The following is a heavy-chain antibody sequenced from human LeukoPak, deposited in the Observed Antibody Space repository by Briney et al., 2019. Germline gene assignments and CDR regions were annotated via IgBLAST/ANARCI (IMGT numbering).Heavy chain of an antibody. CDR2: ISHDGIGS. CDR3: ARDLIASVAVY. Sequence: PTGTSLSLSCAASGFTFSVYGMHWVRQAPGKGLEWVAVISHDGIGSTYADSVQGRFTISRDNSKNTLDLQMNSLSAEDTAVYYCARDLIASVAVYWGQGTLVTVSS. CDR1: GFTFSVYG. V-gene: IGHV3-30*03. J-gene: IGHJ4*02. D-gene: IGHD6-13*01.